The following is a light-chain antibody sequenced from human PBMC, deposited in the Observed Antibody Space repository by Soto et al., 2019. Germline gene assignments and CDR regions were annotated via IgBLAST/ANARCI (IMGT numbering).Light chain of an antibody. CDR1: QSVSSN. V-gene: IGKV3-15*01. CDR2: GAS. CDR3: QQYNNWPRT. J-gene: IGKJ1*01. Sequence: EIVMTQSPVTLSVSPGERATLSCRASQSVSSNLAWYQQKPGLAPRLLIYGASTRATGIPARFSGSRSGTEFTLTNSSLQSEDFAVYYCQQYNNWPRTFGQGTKVEI.